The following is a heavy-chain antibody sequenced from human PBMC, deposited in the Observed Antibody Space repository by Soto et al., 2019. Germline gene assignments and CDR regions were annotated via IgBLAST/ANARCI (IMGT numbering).Heavy chain of an antibody. J-gene: IGHJ4*02. V-gene: IGHV4-34*01. Sequence: SETLSLTCAVYGGSFSGYYWSWIRQPPGKGLEWIGEINHSGSTNYNPSLKSRVTISVDTSKNQFSLKLSSVTAGDTAVYYCARQSLGGYSNNNGYHPWGDHFDYWGQGVLVTVSS. D-gene: IGHD2-8*01. CDR3: ARQSLGGYSNNNGYHPWGDHFDY. CDR1: GGSFSGYY. CDR2: INHSGST.